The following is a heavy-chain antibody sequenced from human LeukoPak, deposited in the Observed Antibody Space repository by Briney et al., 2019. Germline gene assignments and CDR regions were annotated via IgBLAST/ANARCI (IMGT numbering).Heavy chain of an antibody. D-gene: IGHD6-19*01. J-gene: IGHJ5*01. CDR2: ISPSGDYT. V-gene: IGHV3-23*01. Sequence: GGSLRLSCAVSGFTFSSYAMSWVRQAPGKGLEWVSSISPSGDYTYYADSVKGRFTISRDNSDNTMYLQMNSLRAEDTAVYYCARGWLVPDSWSQGTLVSVSS. CDR3: ARGWLVPDS. CDR1: GFTFSSYA.